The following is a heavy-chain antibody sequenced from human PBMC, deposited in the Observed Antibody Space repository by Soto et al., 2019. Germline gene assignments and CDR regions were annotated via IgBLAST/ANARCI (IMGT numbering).Heavy chain of an antibody. Sequence: DVQLVESGGGLVQPGGSMTLSCADSGFSFSTYGMRWVRQVTGTGLEWVSGIGATGDTHYQGSVKGRFSSSRENAKNSVYLHMTSLRAGDTAVHYCARDKGGCSRTSCPNKIYHVAMEVWGQGATVIVSS. CDR2: IGATGDT. CDR1: GFSFSTYG. J-gene: IGHJ6*02. V-gene: IGHV3-13*01. D-gene: IGHD2-2*01. CDR3: ARDKGGCSRTSCPNKIYHVAMEV.